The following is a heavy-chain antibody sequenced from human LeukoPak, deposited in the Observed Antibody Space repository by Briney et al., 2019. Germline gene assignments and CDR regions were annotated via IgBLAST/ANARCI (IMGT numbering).Heavy chain of an antibody. CDR1: GFTFSSYG. J-gene: IGHJ4*02. Sequence: GGSLRLSCAASGFTFSSYGMHWVRQAPGKGLEWLAVIWYDGSNKYYADSVKGRFTISRDNSKNTLYLQMNSLRAEDTAVYYCAKGLDWYCSGGSCYNIDYWGQGTLVTVSS. CDR2: IWYDGSNK. D-gene: IGHD2-15*01. CDR3: AKGLDWYCSGGSCYNIDY. V-gene: IGHV3-33*06.